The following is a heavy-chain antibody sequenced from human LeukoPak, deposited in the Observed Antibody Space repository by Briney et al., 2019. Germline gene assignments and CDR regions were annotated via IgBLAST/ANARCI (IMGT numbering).Heavy chain of an antibody. D-gene: IGHD6-19*01. Sequence: SISGSGCSTYYADSVKGRFTISRDNSKNTVYLQMNSLRAEDTAVYYCAKDRQWLVPEYFQHWGQGTLVTVSS. CDR2: ISGSGCST. J-gene: IGHJ1*01. CDR3: AKDRQWLVPEYFQH. V-gene: IGHV3-23*01.